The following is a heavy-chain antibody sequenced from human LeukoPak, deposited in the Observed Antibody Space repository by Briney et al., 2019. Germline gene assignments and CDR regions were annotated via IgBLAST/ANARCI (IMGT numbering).Heavy chain of an antibody. CDR2: ISGTGANT. CDR3: AKMATEVPSYYFDC. J-gene: IGHJ4*02. D-gene: IGHD2-2*01. V-gene: IGHV3-23*01. Sequence: AGGSLRLSCAASGFTFSSYDMSSYAMTWVRQAPGKGLEWVSAISGTGANTYYADSVKGRFTISRDNSKNTMYLQMNGLRAEDTAVYYCAKMATEVPSYYFDCWGQGTLVTVSS. CDR1: GFTFSSYDMSSYA.